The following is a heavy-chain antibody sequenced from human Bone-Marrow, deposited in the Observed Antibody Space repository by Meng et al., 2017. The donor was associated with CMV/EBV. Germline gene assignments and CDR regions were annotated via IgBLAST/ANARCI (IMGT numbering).Heavy chain of an antibody. V-gene: IGHV1-69*10. CDR1: GGTFSSYA. J-gene: IGHJ6*02. Sequence: SVKVSCKASGGTFSSYAISWVRQAPGQGLEWMGGIIPILGIANYAQKFQGRVTLTADKATSTAYMELSSLRSEDTAVYYCARDSPGSQAAAGLTDYGMDVWGQGTTVTVSS. CDR3: ARDSPGSQAAAGLTDYGMDV. CDR2: IIPILGIA. D-gene: IGHD6-13*01.